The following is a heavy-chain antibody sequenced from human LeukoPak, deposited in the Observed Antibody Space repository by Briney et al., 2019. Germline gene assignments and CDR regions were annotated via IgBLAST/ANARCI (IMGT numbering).Heavy chain of an antibody. CDR1: GYSISSGYY. Sequence: SETLSLTCAVSGYSISSGYYWGWIRQPPGKGLEWIGSIYHSGSTYYNPSLKSRVTISVDTPKNHFSLKLSSVTAADTAVYYCARVPDTHFDYWGQGILVTVSS. D-gene: IGHD2-15*01. CDR2: IYHSGST. V-gene: IGHV4-38-2*01. J-gene: IGHJ4*02. CDR3: ARVPDTHFDY.